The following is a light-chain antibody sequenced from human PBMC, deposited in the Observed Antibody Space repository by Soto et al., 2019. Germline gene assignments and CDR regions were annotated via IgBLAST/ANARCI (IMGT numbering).Light chain of an antibody. CDR1: SSDIGAYNY. V-gene: IGLV2-8*01. CDR2: EVN. J-gene: IGLJ1*01. Sequence: QSALTQPASVSGSPGQSITISCTGTSSDIGAYNYVSWYRQHPGKAPQLLIYEVNKRPSGVPDRFSGSKSGNTASLTVSGLQAEDEADYYCSSYAGSSNVFGTGTKVTVL. CDR3: SSYAGSSNV.